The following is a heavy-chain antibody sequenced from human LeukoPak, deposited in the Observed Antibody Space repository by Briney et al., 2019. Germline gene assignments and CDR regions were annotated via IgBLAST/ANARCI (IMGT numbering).Heavy chain of an antibody. J-gene: IGHJ4*02. Sequence: ASVKVSCKASGGTFSSYAISWVRQAPGQGLEWMGWMNPNSGNTGYAQKFQGRVTMTRNTSISTAYMELSSLRSEDTAVYYCARANRGGGDCYSWGQGTLVTVSS. D-gene: IGHD2-21*02. CDR3: ARANRGGGDCYS. V-gene: IGHV1-8*02. CDR2: MNPNSGNT. CDR1: GGTFSSYA.